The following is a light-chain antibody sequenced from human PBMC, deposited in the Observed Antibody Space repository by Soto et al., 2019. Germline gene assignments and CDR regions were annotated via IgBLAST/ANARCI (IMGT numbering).Light chain of an antibody. Sequence: EIVLTQSPDTPSLSPGEGATLSCRASHDVSVSLVWYRQRPGQSPRLLIHDASNRATGISARFSGSGSGTDFTLTIGSLEPKESALYYCQQRASWPYTSGQGTKVDIK. V-gene: IGKV3-11*01. CDR3: QQRASWPYT. CDR1: HDVSVS. J-gene: IGKJ2*01. CDR2: DAS.